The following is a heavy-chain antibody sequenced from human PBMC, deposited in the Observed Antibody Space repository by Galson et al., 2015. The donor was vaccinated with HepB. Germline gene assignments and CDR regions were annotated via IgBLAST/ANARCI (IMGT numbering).Heavy chain of an antibody. D-gene: IGHD4-11*01. CDR1: GLTFHYYA. V-gene: IGHV3-30*04. Sequence: SLRLSCAVSGLTFHYYAMNWLRRAPGKGPEWVAVISYDGENQFYAKSVKGRFTISRDNLNNTVYLHMNSLRPDDTAVYYCARSEGSPYSGWFDHWGQGALVTVSS. J-gene: IGHJ5*02. CDR2: ISYDGENQ. CDR3: ARSEGSPYSGWFDH.